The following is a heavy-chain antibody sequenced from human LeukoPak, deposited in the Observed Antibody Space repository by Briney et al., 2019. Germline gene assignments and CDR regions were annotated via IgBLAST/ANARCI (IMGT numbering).Heavy chain of an antibody. CDR2: ISSSGSTI. D-gene: IGHD6-13*01. J-gene: IGHJ5*02. V-gene: IGHV3-11*04. CDR1: GFTFSDYY. CDR3: AKDDAYSSSWYVTGNWFDP. Sequence: GGSLRLSCAVSGFTFSDYYMNWIRQAPGKGLEWVSYISSSGSTIYYADSVKGRFTISRDNAKNSLYLQMNSLRAEDTAVYYCAKDDAYSSSWYVTGNWFDPWGQGTLVTVSS.